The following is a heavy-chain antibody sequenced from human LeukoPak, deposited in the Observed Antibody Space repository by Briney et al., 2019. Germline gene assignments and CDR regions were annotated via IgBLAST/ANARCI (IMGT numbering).Heavy chain of an antibody. CDR3: ARPNTYSGSWYSLNY. CDR2: INPGDSDT. CDR1: GYSFTSYW. J-gene: IGHJ4*02. V-gene: IGHV5-51*01. D-gene: IGHD6-13*01. Sequence: GESLKISCKGSGYSFTSYWIGWVRQMPGKGLEWMGIINPGDSDTRYSPSFQGQVTISADKSISTAYLQWSSLKASDTAMYYCARPNTYSGSWYSLNYWGQGTLVTVSS.